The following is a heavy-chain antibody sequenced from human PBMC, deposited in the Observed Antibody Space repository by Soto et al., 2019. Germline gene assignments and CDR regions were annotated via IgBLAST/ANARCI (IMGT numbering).Heavy chain of an antibody. CDR2: ISSSSSYI. J-gene: IGHJ3*02. V-gene: IGHV3-21*01. CDR3: ARESAVGATEGAFDI. D-gene: IGHD1-26*01. CDR1: GFTFSSYS. Sequence: GGSLRLSCAASGFTFSSYSMNWVRQAPGKGLEWVSSISSSSSYIYYADSVKGRFTISRDNAKNSLYLQMNSLRAEDTAVYYCARESAVGATEGAFDIWGQGTMVTVSS.